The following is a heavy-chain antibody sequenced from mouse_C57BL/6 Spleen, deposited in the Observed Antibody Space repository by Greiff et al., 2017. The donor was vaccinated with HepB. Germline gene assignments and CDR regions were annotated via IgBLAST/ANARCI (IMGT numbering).Heavy chain of an antibody. CDR2: IYPGDGDT. CDR1: GYAFSSYW. V-gene: IGHV1-80*01. J-gene: IGHJ1*03. D-gene: IGHD1-1*01. Sequence: QVQLQQSGAELVKPGASVKISCKASGYAFSSYWMNWVKQRPGKGLAWIGQIYPGDGDTNYNGKFKGKATLTADQSSSTAYMQLSSLTSEDSAVYCCARWGYYYGRSYFDVWGTGTTVTVSS. CDR3: ARWGYYYGRSYFDV.